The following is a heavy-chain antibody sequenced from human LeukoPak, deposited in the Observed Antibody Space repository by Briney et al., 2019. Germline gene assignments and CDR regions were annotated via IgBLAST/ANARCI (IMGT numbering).Heavy chain of an antibody. Sequence: SETLSLTCTVSGGSISSSSYYWGWIRQPPGKGLEWIGSIYYSGSTYYNPSLKSRVTISVDTSKNQFSLKLSSVTAADTAVYYCARIPAYQVGALSGAFDIWGQGTMVTVSS. V-gene: IGHV4-39*07. D-gene: IGHD1-26*01. CDR2: IYYSGST. J-gene: IGHJ3*02. CDR3: ARIPAYQVGALSGAFDI. CDR1: GGSISSSSYY.